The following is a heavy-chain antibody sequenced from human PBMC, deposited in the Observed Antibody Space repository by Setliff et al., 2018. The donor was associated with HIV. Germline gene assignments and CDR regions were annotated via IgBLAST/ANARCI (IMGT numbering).Heavy chain of an antibody. J-gene: IGHJ4*02. V-gene: IGHV1-2*06. Sequence: ASVKVSCKASGYTFTGYYIHWVRQAPGQGLEWLGQIFPNTGATKVAPKFQGRVTMTRDSSLNTVYLDLRRLRSDDTALYYCARIAYTYGIDEGAVAYSFWGQGTLVTVSS. CDR3: ARIAYTYGIDEGAVAYSF. D-gene: IGHD3-16*01. CDR1: GYTFTGYY. CDR2: IFPNTGAT.